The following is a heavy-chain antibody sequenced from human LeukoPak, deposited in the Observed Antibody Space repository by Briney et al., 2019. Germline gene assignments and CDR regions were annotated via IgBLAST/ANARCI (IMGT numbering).Heavy chain of an antibody. D-gene: IGHD3-22*01. J-gene: IGHJ1*01. CDR2: ISYSGST. CDR3: ARVDYYDRSGYYHEYFQH. CDR1: GGSVSSDNYY. Sequence: PSETLSLTCTVSGGSVSSDNYYWTWIRQPPGKGLQWIGYISYSGSTNYNPSLKSRVTISVDTSKNQFSLNLSSVTAADTAVYYCARVDYYDRSGYYHEYFQHWGQGTLVTVSS. V-gene: IGHV4-61*01.